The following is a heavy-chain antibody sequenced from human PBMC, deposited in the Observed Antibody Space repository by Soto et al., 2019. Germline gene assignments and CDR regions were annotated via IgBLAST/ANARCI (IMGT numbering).Heavy chain of an antibody. J-gene: IGHJ6*02. CDR1: GGSISSSNW. CDR2: IYHSGST. Sequence: QVQLQESGPGLVKPSGTLSLTCAVSGGSISSSNWWSWVRQPPGKGLEWIGEIYHSGSTNYNPSLKSRVPVSVDKAKNQFPLKLSSVSAADTAVYDCARASGSNGMDVWGQGTTVTVSS. CDR3: ARASGSNGMDV. D-gene: IGHD3-10*01. V-gene: IGHV4-4*02.